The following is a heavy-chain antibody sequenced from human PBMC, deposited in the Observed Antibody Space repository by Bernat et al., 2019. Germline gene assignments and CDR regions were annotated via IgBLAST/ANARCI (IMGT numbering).Heavy chain of an antibody. CDR1: GFTFNNYG. V-gene: IGHV3-30*03. CDR3: ARGPSTYDFWSGYYTTDY. J-gene: IGHJ4*02. CDR2: ISYDGSNK. D-gene: IGHD3-3*01. Sequence: QVQLVESGGGLVQPGRSLRLSCAASGFTFNNYGMHWVRQAPGKGLEWVAVISYDGSNKYYADSVKGRFTISRDNSKNTLYLQMNSLRAEDTAVYYCARGPSTYDFWSGYYTTDYWGQGTLVTVSS.